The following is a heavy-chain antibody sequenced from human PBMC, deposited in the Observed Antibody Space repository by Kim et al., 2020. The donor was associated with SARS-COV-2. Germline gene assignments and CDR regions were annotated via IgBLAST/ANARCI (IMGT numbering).Heavy chain of an antibody. CDR1: GFTFSSYA. CDR3: ERYYDFWSGQDAFDI. V-gene: IGHV3-23*01. CDR2: ISGSGGST. D-gene: IGHD3-3*01. J-gene: IGHJ3*02. Sequence: GGSLRLSCAASGFTFSSYAMSWVRQAPGKGLEWVSAISGSGGSTYYADSVKGRFTISRDNSKNTLYLQMNSLRAEDTAVYYCERYYDFWSGQDAFDIWGQGTMVTVSS.